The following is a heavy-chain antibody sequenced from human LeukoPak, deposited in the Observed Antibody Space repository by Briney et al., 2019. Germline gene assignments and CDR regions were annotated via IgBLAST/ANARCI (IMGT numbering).Heavy chain of an antibody. CDR3: ARSGYCSSTSCYWIDY. Sequence: KPGGSLRLSCAASGFPFSTYTMNWVRQAPGEGLEWVSSISSSSSYIYYADSVKGRFTISRDNAKKSLYLQMNSPRAEDTAVYYCARSGYCSSTSCYWIDYWGQGTLVSVSS. CDR1: GFPFSTYT. V-gene: IGHV3-21*01. J-gene: IGHJ4*02. CDR2: ISSSSSYI. D-gene: IGHD2-2*01.